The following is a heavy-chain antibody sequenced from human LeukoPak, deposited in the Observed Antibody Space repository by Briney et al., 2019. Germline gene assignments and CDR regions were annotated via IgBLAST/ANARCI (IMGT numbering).Heavy chain of an antibody. V-gene: IGHV3-23*01. CDR2: ISGSGGST. CDR1: GFTFSSYA. CDR3: AKHGMCGLGRLFDY. Sequence: PGGSLRLSCAASGFTFSSYAMSWVRQAPGKGLEWVSAISGSGGSTYYADSVKGRFTISRDNSKNTLYLQMNSLRADDTAVYYWAKHGMCGLGRLFDYRGQGTLVPLSS. J-gene: IGHJ4*02. D-gene: IGHD6-19*01.